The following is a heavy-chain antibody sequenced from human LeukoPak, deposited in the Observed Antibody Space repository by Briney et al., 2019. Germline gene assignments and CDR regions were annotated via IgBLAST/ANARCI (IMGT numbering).Heavy chain of an antibody. CDR3: SRLGACNGNICYSGDY. J-gene: IGHJ4*02. D-gene: IGHD2-15*01. CDR2: IYPGDSDT. CDR1: GYSFFRYW. V-gene: IGHV5-51*01. Sequence: TAGESLKISCKGSGYSFFRYWIGWVRQTPGKGLEWMGIIYPGDSDTRYSPSFQGQVTISADKSIDTAYLQWSSLKASDSAMYYCSRLGACNGNICYSGDYWGQGTLVTVSS.